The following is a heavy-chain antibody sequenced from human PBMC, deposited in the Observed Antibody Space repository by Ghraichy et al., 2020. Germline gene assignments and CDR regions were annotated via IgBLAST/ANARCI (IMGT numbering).Heavy chain of an antibody. D-gene: IGHD1-26*01. V-gene: IGHV3-66*01. CDR3: ASEFSSGSYFGVLYYYGMDV. Sequence: GGSLRLSCAASGFTVSSNYMSWVRQAPGKGLEWVSVIYSGGSAYYADSVKGRFTISRDNSKNTLYLQMNSLRAEDTAVYYCASEFSSGSYFGVLYYYGMDVWGQGTTVTVSS. J-gene: IGHJ6*02. CDR2: IYSGGSA. CDR1: GFTVSSNY.